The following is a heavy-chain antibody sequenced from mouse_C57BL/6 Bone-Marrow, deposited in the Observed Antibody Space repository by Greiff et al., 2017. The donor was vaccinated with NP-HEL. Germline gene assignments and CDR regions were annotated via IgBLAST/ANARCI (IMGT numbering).Heavy chain of an antibody. D-gene: IGHD1-1*01. J-gene: IGHJ4*01. CDR1: GYAFTNYL. CDR2: INPGSGGT. CDR3: ARRGSRGDYAMDY. Sequence: QVQLQQSGAELVRPGTSVKVSCKASGYAFTNYLIEWVKQRPGQGLEWIGVINPGSGGTKYNETFKGKVTLTADKSSSTAYMQLSSLTSEDSAVYFCARRGSRGDYAMDYWGQGTSVTVSS. V-gene: IGHV1-54*01.